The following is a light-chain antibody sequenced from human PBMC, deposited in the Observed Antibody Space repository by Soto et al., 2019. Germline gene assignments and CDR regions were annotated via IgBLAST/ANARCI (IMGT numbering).Light chain of an antibody. V-gene: IGKV3-20*01. Sequence: EMGVTQAPGTQPVCPGDRSALSCRASQSVSSDQLAWYKQKPARAPRLLIYGASFRATGIPDRFSGSGSGTDFILTISRLEPDDFAGYYCQQYSSSPGTFGQGTKVDIK. CDR3: QQYSSSPGT. CDR2: GAS. J-gene: IGKJ1*01. CDR1: QSVSSDQ.